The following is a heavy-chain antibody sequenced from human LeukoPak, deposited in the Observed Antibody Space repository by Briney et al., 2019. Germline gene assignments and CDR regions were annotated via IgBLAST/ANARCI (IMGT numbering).Heavy chain of an antibody. CDR3: AKSTRDGGESDY. CDR2: ISYDGSNK. V-gene: IGHV3-30*18. D-gene: IGHD3-16*01. J-gene: IGHJ4*02. CDR1: GFTFSSYG. Sequence: GGSLRLSCAASGFTFSSYGMHWVRQAPGKGLEWVAVISYDGSNKYYADSVKGRFTISRDNSKNTLYLQMNSLRAEDTAVYYCAKSTRDGGESDYWGQGTLVTVSS.